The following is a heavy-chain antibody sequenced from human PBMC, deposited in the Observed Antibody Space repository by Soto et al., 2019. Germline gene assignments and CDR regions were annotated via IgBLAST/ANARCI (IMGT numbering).Heavy chain of an antibody. Sequence: GESLKISCXGSGFKFTTHWIGWVRQMPDKGLEWMGMIYPSDSDTRYSPSFEGQVTISADKSINTAYLQWNSLKASDSAIYFCVRRKAVRPPDYWGQGTLVTVSS. V-gene: IGHV5-51*01. J-gene: IGHJ4*02. CDR3: VRRKAVRPPDY. CDR1: GFKFTTHW. CDR2: IYPSDSDT. D-gene: IGHD6-6*01.